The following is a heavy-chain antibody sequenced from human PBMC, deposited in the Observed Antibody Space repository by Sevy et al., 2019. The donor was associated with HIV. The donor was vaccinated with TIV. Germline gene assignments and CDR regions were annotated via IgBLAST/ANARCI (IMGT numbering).Heavy chain of an antibody. D-gene: IGHD3-22*01. CDR1: GYTLSDLS. V-gene: IGHV1-24*01. CDR2: FDHDDGET. CDR3: ATLEYFYDTSGYYSGDY. J-gene: IGHJ4*02. Sequence: ASVKVSCKVSGYTLSDLSMYWVRQAPGKGLEWMGGFDHDDGETIYAQKFQGRVTMPEETSTDTAYMELSSLRSEDTAEYYCATLEYFYDTSGYYSGDYWGQGTLVTVSS.